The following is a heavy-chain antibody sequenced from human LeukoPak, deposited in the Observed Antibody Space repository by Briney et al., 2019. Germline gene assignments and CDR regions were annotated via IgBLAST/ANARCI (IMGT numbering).Heavy chain of an antibody. CDR1: GYTFTGYY. D-gene: IGHD6-19*01. CDR3: ARDLVSGWRGSYAFDI. V-gene: IGHV1-2*02. J-gene: IGHJ3*02. CDR2: INPNSGGT. Sequence: ASVKVSCKASGYTFTGYYMHWVRQAPGQGLEWMGWINPNSGGTNYAQKFQGRVTMTRDTSISTAYMELSRLRSDDTAVYYCARDLVSGWRGSYAFDIWGQGTMVTVSS.